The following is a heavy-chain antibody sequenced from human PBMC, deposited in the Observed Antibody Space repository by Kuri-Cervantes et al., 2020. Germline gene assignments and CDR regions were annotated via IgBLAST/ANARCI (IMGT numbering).Heavy chain of an antibody. J-gene: IGHJ4*02. CDR2: IYRSGST. Sequence: GESLKISCVASGFSVNMKYMSWIRQAPGKGLEWVSIIYRSGSTYYADSVKGRFTISRDNSKNILYLQMNSLRADDTAVYYCAKDXHHWGFDYWGQGSLVTVSS. V-gene: IGHV3-53*01. D-gene: IGHD7-27*01. CDR1: GFSVNMKY. CDR3: AKDXHHWGFDY.